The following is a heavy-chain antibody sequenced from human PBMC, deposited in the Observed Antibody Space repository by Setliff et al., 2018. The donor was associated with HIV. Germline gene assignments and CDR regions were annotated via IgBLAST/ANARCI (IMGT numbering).Heavy chain of an antibody. J-gene: IGHJ5*02. CDR3: ASSNWQLVADH. CDR1: TYTFSSYV. V-gene: IGHV1-18*01. CDR2: INPNGGST. Sequence: ASVKVSCKASTYTFSSYVINWVRQAPGQGPEWMGLINPNGGSTIYAQKFEDRLTVTSDTATTTLYMELRSLRFDDTAMYYCASSNWQLVADHWGQGTPVTVSS. D-gene: IGHD6-13*01.